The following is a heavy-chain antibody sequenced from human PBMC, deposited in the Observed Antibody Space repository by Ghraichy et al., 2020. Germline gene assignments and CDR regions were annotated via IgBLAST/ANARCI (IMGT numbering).Heavy chain of an antibody. CDR3: ARDRTIFGVVYYYFDY. CDR1: GFTFSSYS. V-gene: IGHV3-21*01. CDR2: ISSSSSYI. J-gene: IGHJ4*02. D-gene: IGHD3-3*01. Sequence: GESLNISCAASGFTFSSYSMNWVRQAPGKGLEWVSSISSSSSYIYYADSVKGRFTISRDNAKNSLYLQMNSLRAEDTAVYYCARDRTIFGVVYYYFDYWGQGTLVTVSS.